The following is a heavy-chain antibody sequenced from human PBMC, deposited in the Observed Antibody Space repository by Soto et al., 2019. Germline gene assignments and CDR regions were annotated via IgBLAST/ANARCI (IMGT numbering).Heavy chain of an antibody. D-gene: IGHD1-26*01. J-gene: IGHJ6*03. CDR3: AKGDPSGYYYYYMDV. V-gene: IGHV3-23*01. Sequence: EVQLLESGGGLVQPGGSLRLSCAASGFTFSSYAMSWVRQAPGKGLEWVSAISGSGGSTYYADSVKGRFTISRDNSKNTLHQQMNSMRDEDTAVYYCAKGDPSGYYYYYMDVWGKGTTVTVSS. CDR1: GFTFSSYA. CDR2: ISGSGGST.